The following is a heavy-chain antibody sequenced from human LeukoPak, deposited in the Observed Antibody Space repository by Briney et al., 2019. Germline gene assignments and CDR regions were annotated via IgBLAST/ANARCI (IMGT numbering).Heavy chain of an antibody. CDR2: VYHSGST. CDR1: GGSISSSSYY. D-gene: IGHD1-1*01. Sequence: SETLSLTCTVSGGSISSSSYYWSWIRQPPGKGLEWIGYVYHSGSTYYIPSLKSRVTISVDGSKNQFSLKLSSVTAADTAVYYCARAYITTRAPYYFDYWGQGTLVTVSS. CDR3: ARAYITTRAPYYFDY. V-gene: IGHV4-30-2*01. J-gene: IGHJ4*02.